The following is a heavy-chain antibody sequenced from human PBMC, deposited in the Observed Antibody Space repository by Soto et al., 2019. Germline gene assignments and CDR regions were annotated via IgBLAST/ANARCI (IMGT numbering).Heavy chain of an antibody. CDR2: IYSGGST. CDR1: GFTVSSNY. D-gene: IGHD2-2*01. CDR3: ARGMLWQGKDIVVVPAAYGMDV. J-gene: IGHJ6*02. V-gene: IGHV3-53*01. Sequence: GGSLRLSCAASGFTVSSNYMSWVRQAPGKGLEWVSVIYSGGSTYYADSVKGRFTISRDNSKNTLYLQMNSLRAEDTAVYYCARGMLWQGKDIVVVPAAYGMDVWGQGTTVTVSS.